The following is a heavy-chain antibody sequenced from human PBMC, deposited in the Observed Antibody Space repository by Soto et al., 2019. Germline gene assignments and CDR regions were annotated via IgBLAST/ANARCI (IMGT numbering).Heavy chain of an antibody. CDR2: INSDGSST. Sequence: GGSLRLSCAASGLTFSSYWMHWVRQAPGKGLVWVSRINSDGSSTSYADSVKGRFTISRDNAKNTLYLQMNSLRAEDTAVYYCARDSPYGSGSYPSYYYYGMDVWGQGTTVTVSS. J-gene: IGHJ6*02. D-gene: IGHD3-10*01. V-gene: IGHV3-74*01. CDR1: GLTFSSYW. CDR3: ARDSPYGSGSYPSYYYYGMDV.